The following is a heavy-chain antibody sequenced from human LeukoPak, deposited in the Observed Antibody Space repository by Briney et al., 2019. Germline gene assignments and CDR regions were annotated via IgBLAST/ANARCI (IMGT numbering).Heavy chain of an antibody. J-gene: IGHJ4*02. V-gene: IGHV3-15*01. Sequence: PGGSLRLSCEASGFIFSSAWMTWVRQAPGKGLEWVGHIKNKTNGGTTDYAAPVKGRFSVSRDDSKKTLYLQMNRLRTEDTAVYYCARGLCTSTSCYQGPFDFWGQGMLVTVPS. CDR1: GFIFSSAW. D-gene: IGHD2-2*01. CDR2: IKNKTNGGTT. CDR3: ARGLCTSTSCYQGPFDF.